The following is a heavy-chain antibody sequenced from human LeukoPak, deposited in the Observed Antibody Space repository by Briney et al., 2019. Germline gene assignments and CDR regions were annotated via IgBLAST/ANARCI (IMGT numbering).Heavy chain of an antibody. CDR3: ARDTYYYGSGSYYFDY. CDR1: GVSISSYY. D-gene: IGHD3-10*01. CDR2: IHTSGST. V-gene: IGHV4-4*07. J-gene: IGHJ4*02. Sequence: SETLSLTCTVSGVSISSYYWSRMRQPAGKGLEWIGRIHTSGSTNYNPSLKSRVTMSVDTSKNQFSLKLSSVTAADTAVYFYARDTYYYGSGSYYFDYWGQGTLVTVSS.